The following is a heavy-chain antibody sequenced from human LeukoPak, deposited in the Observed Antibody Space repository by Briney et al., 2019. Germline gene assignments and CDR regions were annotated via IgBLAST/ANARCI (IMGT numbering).Heavy chain of an antibody. J-gene: IGHJ4*02. CDR3: ARDGGSFWGLDH. V-gene: IGHV3-48*01. D-gene: IGHD1-26*01. CDR1: GFTFSTYS. CDR2: ISSGSSTI. Sequence: GGSLRLSCAASGFTFSTYSMNWGRQAPGKGLEWVSYISSGSSTIYYADSVKGRITVSRDSSKNTLYLQMNSLRVEDTAVYYCARDGGSFWGLDHWGQGTLVTISS.